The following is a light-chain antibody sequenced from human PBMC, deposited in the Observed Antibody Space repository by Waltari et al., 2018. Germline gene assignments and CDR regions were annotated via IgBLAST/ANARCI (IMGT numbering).Light chain of an antibody. V-gene: IGLV2-14*01. CDR1: SSDVGGYNY. Sequence: QSALTQPASVSGSPGQSITISCTGTSSDVGGYNYVSWYQPHPGKAPQLMIYEDTNRPSGISSRFSGSKSGNTASLTISGLQAEDEADYYCSSYTSRSISWVFGTGTKVTVL. CDR3: SSYTSRSISWV. J-gene: IGLJ1*01. CDR2: EDT.